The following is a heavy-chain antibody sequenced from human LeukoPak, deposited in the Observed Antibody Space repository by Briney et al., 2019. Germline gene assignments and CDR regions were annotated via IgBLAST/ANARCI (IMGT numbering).Heavy chain of an antibody. CDR3: AKYCGGDCFRNFDS. CDR2: IGHYGADI. CDR1: GFTFSNYA. D-gene: IGHD2-21*02. V-gene: IGHV3-23*01. Sequence: GGSLRLSCAASGFTFSNYAMTWVRRAPGRGLEWVSVIGHYGADIHYADSVEGRFTISRDNSANTLYLQMNSLRAEDTAVYYCAKYCGGDCFRNFDSWGQGTLVTVSS. J-gene: IGHJ4*02.